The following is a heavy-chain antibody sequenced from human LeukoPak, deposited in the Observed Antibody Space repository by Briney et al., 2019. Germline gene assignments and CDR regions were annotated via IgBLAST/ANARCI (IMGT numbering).Heavy chain of an antibody. V-gene: IGHV4-39*07. CDR1: GGSISSSNYY. CDR3: ARAVIVVGDAFDI. D-gene: IGHD3-22*01. Sequence: SETLSHTCTVSGGSISSSNYYWGWIRQPPGKGLEWIGSIFYSGTTYYDPSLKSRVTMSIDASKNQFSLNVSSVTAADTAVYYCARAVIVVGDAFDIWGQGTMVTVSS. CDR2: IFYSGTT. J-gene: IGHJ3*02.